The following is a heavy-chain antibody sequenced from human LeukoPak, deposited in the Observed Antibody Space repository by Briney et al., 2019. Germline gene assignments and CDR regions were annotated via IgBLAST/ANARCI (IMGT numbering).Heavy chain of an antibody. V-gene: IGHV4-39*01. D-gene: IGHD5-12*01. CDR3: ARAQKTRRRGYSGYDVNWFDP. J-gene: IGHJ5*02. CDR1: GGSIRSSSYY. CDR2: MFYSGST. Sequence: SETLSLTCTVSGGSIRSSSYYWGWIRQPPGKGLEWIGSMFYSGSTYYNPSLKSRVTISVDTSKNQFSLKLSSVTAADTAVYYCARAQKTRRRGYSGYDVNWFDPWGQGTLVTVSS.